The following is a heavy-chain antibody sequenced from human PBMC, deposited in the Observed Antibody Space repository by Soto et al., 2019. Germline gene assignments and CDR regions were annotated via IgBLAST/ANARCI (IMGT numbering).Heavy chain of an antibody. Sequence: KASETLSLTCAVSGYSISSGYYWGWIRQPPGKGLEWIGSIYHSGSTYYNPSLKSRVTISVDTSKNQFSLKLSSVTAADTAVYYCARVSGSVVVVAATVDYWGQGTLVTVSS. D-gene: IGHD2-15*01. CDR1: GYSISSGYY. V-gene: IGHV4-38-2*01. CDR2: IYHSGST. CDR3: ARVSGSVVVVAATVDY. J-gene: IGHJ4*02.